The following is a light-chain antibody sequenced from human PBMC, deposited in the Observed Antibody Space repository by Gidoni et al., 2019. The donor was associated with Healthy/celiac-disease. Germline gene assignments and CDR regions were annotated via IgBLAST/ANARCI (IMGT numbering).Light chain of an antibody. CDR2: DAS. CDR3: QQYNSYST. CDR1: QSISSW. Sequence: DIQMTQSPSTLSASVGDRVTITCRASQSISSWLAWYQQKPGKAPKLLIYDASSLESGVPSRFSGSGSGTEFTLTISSLQPDDFAPYYCQQYNSYSTFXQXTRLEIK. J-gene: IGKJ5*01. V-gene: IGKV1-5*01.